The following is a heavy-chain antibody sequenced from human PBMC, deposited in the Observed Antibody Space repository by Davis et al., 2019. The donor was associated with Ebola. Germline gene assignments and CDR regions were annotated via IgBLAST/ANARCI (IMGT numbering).Heavy chain of an antibody. CDR3: TPRTTPEGMDV. Sequence: PGGSLRLSCAASGFTFSSYGMHWVRQAPGKGLEWVGRIKSKTDGGTTDYAAPVKGRFTISRDDSKNTLYLQMNSLKTEDTAVYYCTPRTTPEGMDVWGQGTTVTVSS. J-gene: IGHJ6*02. CDR2: IKSKTDGGTT. V-gene: IGHV3-15*07. CDR1: GFTFSSYG. D-gene: IGHD1-14*01.